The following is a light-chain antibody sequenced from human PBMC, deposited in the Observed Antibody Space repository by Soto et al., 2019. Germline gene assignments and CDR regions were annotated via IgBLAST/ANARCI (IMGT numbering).Light chain of an antibody. Sequence: DIQMTQSPPSLSASVGDRVTITCRASQSISSYLHWYQQKPGKAPKLLIYAASNLETGVPSRFSGSGSGTDFTFTISSLQPEDIATYYCQQYDNLPITFGQGTRLEIK. CDR2: AAS. J-gene: IGKJ5*01. CDR3: QQYDNLPIT. V-gene: IGKV1-33*01. CDR1: QSISSY.